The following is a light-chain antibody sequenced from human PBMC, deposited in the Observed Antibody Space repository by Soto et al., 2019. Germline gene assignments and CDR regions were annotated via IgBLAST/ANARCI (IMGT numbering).Light chain of an antibody. CDR3: QSYDSDLSVVL. J-gene: IGLJ2*01. CDR1: RSNIGAGYD. V-gene: IGLV1-40*01. CDR2: DNN. Sequence: QSVLTQPPSVSGAPGQRVSISCTGGRSNIGAGYDVQWYQQFPGTAPKLLIFDNNDRPSGVSDRFSGSKSGTSASLAITGLQAEDEADYFCQSYDSDLSVVLFGGGTKLTVL.